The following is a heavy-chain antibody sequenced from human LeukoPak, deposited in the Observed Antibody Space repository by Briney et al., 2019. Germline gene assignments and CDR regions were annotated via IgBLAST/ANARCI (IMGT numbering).Heavy chain of an antibody. CDR2: ISSSSSYI. J-gene: IGHJ3*02. Sequence: SGGSPRLSCAASGFTFSSYSMNWVRQAPGKGLEWVSSISSSSSYIYYADSVKGRFTISRDNAKNSLYLQMNSLRAEDTAVYYCARDSPPGLDAFDIWGQGTMVTVSS. CDR3: ARDSPPGLDAFDI. V-gene: IGHV3-21*01. CDR1: GFTFSSYS.